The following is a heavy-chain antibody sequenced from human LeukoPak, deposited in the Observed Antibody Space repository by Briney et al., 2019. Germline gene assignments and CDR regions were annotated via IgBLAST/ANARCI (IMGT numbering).Heavy chain of an antibody. CDR1: GGSFRSYY. V-gene: IGHV4-59*01. CDR2: IYYTGST. J-gene: IGHJ4*02. CDR3: ARGIGSFYYFDY. Sequence: NPSETLFLTCTVSGGSFRSYYWSWIRQSPGKIMEWIGYIYYTGSTNYSPSLKSRVTISLDTSKNQFSLKLSPVTAADTAVYYCARGIGSFYYFDYWGQGARVTVSS. D-gene: IGHD2-15*01.